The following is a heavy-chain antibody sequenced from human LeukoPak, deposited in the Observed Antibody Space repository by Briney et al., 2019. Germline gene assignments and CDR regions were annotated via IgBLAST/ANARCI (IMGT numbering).Heavy chain of an antibody. CDR3: ARVGSSGWSYYYYYGMDV. CDR2: INTNTGNP. CDR1: GYTFTSYA. J-gene: IGHJ6*02. D-gene: IGHD6-19*01. Sequence: ASVKVSCKASGYTFTSYAMNWVRQAPGQGLEWMGWINTNTGNPTYAQGFTGRFVFSLDTSVSTAYLQISSLKAEDTAVYYCARVGSSGWSYYYYYGMDVWGQGTTVTVSS. V-gene: IGHV7-4-1*02.